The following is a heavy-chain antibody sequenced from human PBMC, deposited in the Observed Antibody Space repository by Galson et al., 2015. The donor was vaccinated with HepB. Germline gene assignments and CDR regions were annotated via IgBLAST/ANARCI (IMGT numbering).Heavy chain of an antibody. CDR1: GGSISNSDDF. Sequence: SETLSLTCTVSGGSISNSDDFWGWVRQPPGKWLEWIGDIYYSGGTDHNPSLNSRVTISVDTSKNQFSLRPTSVTAADTAGYYCARRVEQRLVRGRNLSWFDPWGQGTLVTISS. CDR2: IYYSGGT. CDR3: ARRVEQRLVRGRNLSWFDP. D-gene: IGHD6-25*01. V-gene: IGHV4-39*01. J-gene: IGHJ5*02.